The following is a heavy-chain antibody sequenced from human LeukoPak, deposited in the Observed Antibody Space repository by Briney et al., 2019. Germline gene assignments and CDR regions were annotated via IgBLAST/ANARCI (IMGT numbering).Heavy chain of an antibody. D-gene: IGHD3-10*01. J-gene: IGHJ4*02. Sequence: GESLKISCKGSGYSFTSYWIGWVRQMPGKGLEWMGITYPGDSDTRYSPSFQGQVTISADKSISTAYLQWSSLKASDTAMYYCARQGKITMVRGGDYYFDYWGQGTLVTVSS. CDR3: ARQGKITMVRGGDYYFDY. CDR2: TYPGDSDT. V-gene: IGHV5-51*01. CDR1: GYSFTSYW.